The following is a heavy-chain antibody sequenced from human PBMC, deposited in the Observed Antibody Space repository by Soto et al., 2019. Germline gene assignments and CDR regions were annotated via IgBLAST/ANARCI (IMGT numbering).Heavy chain of an antibody. D-gene: IGHD2-15*01. V-gene: IGHV4-31*03. Sequence: SETLSLTCTVSGGSISSGGYYWSWIRQHPGKGLEWIGYIYYSGSTYYNPSLKSRVTISVDTSKNQFSLKLSSVTAADTAVYYCARDMPGPKGGSCFDYWGQGTLVTVSS. CDR3: ARDMPGPKGGSCFDY. CDR1: GGSISSGGYY. CDR2: IYYSGST. J-gene: IGHJ4*02.